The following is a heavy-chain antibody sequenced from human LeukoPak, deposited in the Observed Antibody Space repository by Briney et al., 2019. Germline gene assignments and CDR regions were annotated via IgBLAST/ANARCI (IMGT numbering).Heavy chain of an antibody. Sequence: ASVRVSCKASGYIFTDYGITWVRQAPGQGLEWMGWMNPNSGNTGYAQKFQGRVTMTRNTSISTAYMELSSPRSEDTAVYYCARGLRLAGTIIGYWGQGTLVTVSS. CDR3: ARGLRLAGTIIGY. V-gene: IGHV1-8*01. CDR1: GYIFTDYG. CDR2: MNPNSGNT. J-gene: IGHJ4*02. D-gene: IGHD6-19*01.